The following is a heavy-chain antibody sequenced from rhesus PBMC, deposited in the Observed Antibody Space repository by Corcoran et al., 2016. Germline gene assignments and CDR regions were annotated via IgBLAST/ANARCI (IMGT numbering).Heavy chain of an antibody. V-gene: IGHV2S1*01. CDR3: ARHGRLDY. J-gene: IGHJ4*01. CDR1: GFSLSTTNMG. Sequence: QVTLKESGPALVKPTQTLTLTCTFSGFSLSTTNMGVGWIRQPPGKALEWLASIYWDDDKYYSTYLKSRPTISKDTSKNQVVLKVTNMDPLDTATYYCARHGRLDYWGQGVLVTVSS. CDR2: IYWDDDK. D-gene: IGHD4-29*01.